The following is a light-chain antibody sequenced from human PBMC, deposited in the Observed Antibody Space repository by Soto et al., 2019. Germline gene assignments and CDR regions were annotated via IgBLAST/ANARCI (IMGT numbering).Light chain of an antibody. J-gene: IGKJ4*02. CDR1: QSVNNY. V-gene: IGKV3-11*01. CDR2: DAT. Sequence: EIVLKQSPGTLSLSPGERATLSCRASQSVNNYLAWYQQKPGQAPRLLLFDATNRATGIPARFSGSGSGTDFTLTITSLEAEDFGVYYCQQRGNWPWLTYGGGTRVEIK. CDR3: QQRGNWPWLT.